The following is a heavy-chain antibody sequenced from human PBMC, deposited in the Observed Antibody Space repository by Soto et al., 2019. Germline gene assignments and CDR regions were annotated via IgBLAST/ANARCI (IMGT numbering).Heavy chain of an antibody. CDR1: GGSISSYY. D-gene: IGHD3-22*01. V-gene: IGHV4-4*07. J-gene: IGHJ4*02. Sequence: SETLSLTCTVSGGSISSYYWNWVRQPAGEGLEWIGRIYSSGSTNYNPSLKSRVTMSVDTSKNQFSLKLTSVTAADTAVYYCARSRTSDTSNYYYYFDYWGQGALVTVSS. CDR2: IYSSGST. CDR3: ARSRTSDTSNYYYYFDY.